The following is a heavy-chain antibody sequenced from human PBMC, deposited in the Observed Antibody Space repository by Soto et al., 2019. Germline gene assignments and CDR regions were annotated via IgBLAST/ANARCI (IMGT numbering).Heavy chain of an antibody. D-gene: IGHD2-15*01. CDR1: GGTFSSYA. CDR2: IIPIFGTA. CDR3: AGGYCSGGSCYSGTFDY. Sequence: SVKVSCKASGGTFSSYAISWVRQAPGQGLEWMGGIIPIFGTANYAQKFQGRVTITADESTSTAYMELSSLRSEDTAVYYCAGGYCSGGSCYSGTFDYWGQGTLVTVSS. V-gene: IGHV1-69*13. J-gene: IGHJ4*02.